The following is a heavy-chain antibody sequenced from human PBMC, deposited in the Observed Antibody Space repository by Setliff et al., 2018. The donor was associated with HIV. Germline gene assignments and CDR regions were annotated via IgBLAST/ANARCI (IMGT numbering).Heavy chain of an antibody. D-gene: IGHD6-13*01. CDR3: ARHVPRSSRIDY. J-gene: IGHJ4*02. CDR1: GDSISSGSYF. Sequence: SETLSLTCSVSGDSISSGSYFWGWIRQTPGKGLEWIGNIYYTGFAYYNPSLKSRVTISLDTSKTHFFLNLTSVTAADTAVYYCARHVPRSSRIDYWGQGTLVTVSS. V-gene: IGHV4-39*01. CDR2: IYYTGFA.